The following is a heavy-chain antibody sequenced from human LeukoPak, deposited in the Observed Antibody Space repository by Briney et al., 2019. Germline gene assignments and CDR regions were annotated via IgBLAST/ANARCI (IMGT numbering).Heavy chain of an antibody. D-gene: IGHD1-26*01. Sequence: GESLKISCNGSGYSFTSYWIGWVRQMGGEGLEWMGIISSGGSATRYSPSFQGQVTISADKSISTAYLQWSSLKASDTAMYYCAILGGSGNNNWFDTWGQGTLVTVSS. CDR3: AILGGSGNNNWFDT. CDR1: GYSFTSYW. CDR2: ISSGGSAT. V-gene: IGHV5-51*01. J-gene: IGHJ5*02.